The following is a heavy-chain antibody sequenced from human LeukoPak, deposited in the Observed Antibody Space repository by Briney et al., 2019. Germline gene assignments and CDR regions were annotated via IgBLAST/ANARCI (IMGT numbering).Heavy chain of an antibody. D-gene: IGHD1-26*01. CDR3: ARGGYSGSYYGWFDP. CDR2: IYYSGST. V-gene: IGHV4-61*01. CDR1: GDSVSSGSYS. J-gene: IGHJ5*02. Sequence: SETLSLTCTVSGDSVSSGSYSWSWIRQPPGKGLEWIGYIYYSGSTNYNPSLKSRVTISVDTSKNQFSLKLSSVTAADTAVYYCARGGYSGSYYGWFDPWGQGTLVTVSS.